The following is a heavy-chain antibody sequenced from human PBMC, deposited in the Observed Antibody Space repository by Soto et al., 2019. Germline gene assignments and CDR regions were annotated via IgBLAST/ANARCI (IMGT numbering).Heavy chain of an antibody. J-gene: IGHJ4*02. CDR1: GFTFSDHY. V-gene: IGHV3-72*01. CDR2: TRNKANSYTT. D-gene: IGHD5-12*01. CDR3: ARISLGRYSGYQTLDY. Sequence: GESLKISCAASGFTFSDHYMDWVRQAPGKGLEWVGRTRNKANSYTTEYAASVKGRFTISRDDSKNSLYLQMNSLKTEDTAVYYCARISLGRYSGYQTLDYWGQGTLVTVSS.